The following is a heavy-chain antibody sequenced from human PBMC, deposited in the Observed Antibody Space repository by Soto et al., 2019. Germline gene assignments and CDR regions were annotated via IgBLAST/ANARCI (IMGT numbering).Heavy chain of an antibody. CDR2: ISGSGGST. D-gene: IGHD3-9*01. CDR1: GFTFSSYA. Sequence: GGSLRLSFAASGFTFSSYAMCWVRQAPRKGLEWVSAISGSGGSTYYADSVKGRFTISRDNSKNTLYLQMNSLRAEDTAVYYCLKDHRPTYYDILTGYHFDYWGQGTLVTVSS. J-gene: IGHJ4*02. CDR3: LKDHRPTYYDILTGYHFDY. V-gene: IGHV3-23*01.